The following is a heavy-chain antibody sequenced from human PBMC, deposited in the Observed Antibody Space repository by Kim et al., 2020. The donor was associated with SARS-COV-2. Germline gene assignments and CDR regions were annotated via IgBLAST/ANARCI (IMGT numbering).Heavy chain of an antibody. D-gene: IGHD2-2*01. CDR1: GFTFSSYA. V-gene: IGHV3-30*04. J-gene: IGHJ4*02. Sequence: GGSLRLSCAASGFTFSSYAMHWVRQAPGKGLEWVAVISYDGSNKYYADSVKGRFTISRDNSKNTLYLQMNSLRAEDTAVYYCARELNQLLGFFDYWGQGTLVTVSS. CDR2: ISYDGSNK. CDR3: ARELNQLLGFFDY.